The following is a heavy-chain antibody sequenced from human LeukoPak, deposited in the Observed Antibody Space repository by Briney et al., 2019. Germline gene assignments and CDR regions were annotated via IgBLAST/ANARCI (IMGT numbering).Heavy chain of an antibody. D-gene: IGHD1-1*01. CDR1: GGSFSGYY. J-gene: IGHJ5*02. CDR2: INHSGST. CDR3: ARVMNWNPDWFDP. V-gene: IGHV4-34*01. Sequence: SETLSLTCAVYGGSFSGYYWSWIRQPPGKGLECIGEINHSGSTNYNPSLKSRVTISVDTSKNQYSLKLSSVTAADTAVYYCARVMNWNPDWFDPWGQGTLVTVSS.